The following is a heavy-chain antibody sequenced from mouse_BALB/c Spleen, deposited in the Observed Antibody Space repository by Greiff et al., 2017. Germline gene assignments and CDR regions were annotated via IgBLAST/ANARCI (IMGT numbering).Heavy chain of an antibody. D-gene: IGHD3-3*01. CDR2: ISSGGSYT. Sequence: EVQVVESGGDLVKPGGSLKLSCAASGFTFSSYGMSWVRQTPDKRLEWVATISSGGSYTYYPDSVKGRFTISRDNAKNTLYLQMSSLKSEDTAMYYCARGGRDFDYWGQGTTLTVSS. CDR1: GFTFSSYG. V-gene: IGHV5-6*01. CDR3: ARGGRDFDY. J-gene: IGHJ2*01.